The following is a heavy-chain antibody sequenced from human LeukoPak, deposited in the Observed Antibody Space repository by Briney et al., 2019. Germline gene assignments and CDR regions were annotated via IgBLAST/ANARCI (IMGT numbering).Heavy chain of an antibody. CDR2: INPNSGGT. J-gene: IGHJ4*02. CDR1: GYTFTGYY. V-gene: IGHV1-2*02. Sequence: GASVKVSCKASGYTFTGYYMHWVRQAPGQGLEWMGWINPNSGGTNYAQKFQGRVTMTRDTSISTAYMELSRLRSDDTAVYYCARAVRIAVAGTPPFYWGQGTLVTVSS. CDR3: ARAVRIAVAGTPPFY. D-gene: IGHD6-19*01.